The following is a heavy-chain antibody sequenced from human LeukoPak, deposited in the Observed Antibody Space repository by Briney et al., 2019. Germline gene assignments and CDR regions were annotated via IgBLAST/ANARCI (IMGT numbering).Heavy chain of an antibody. D-gene: IGHD2-8*01. CDR3: ARGTLRGTKSPLDY. CDR2: ISAYNGNT. J-gene: IGHJ4*02. V-gene: IGHV1-18*01. CDR1: GYTFTTYG. Sequence: ASVKVSCKASGYTFTTYGITWVRQAPGQGLEWMGWISAYNGNTNYAQKLQGRVTMTTDTSTSTAYMELRSLRSDDTAVYYCARGTLRGTKSPLDYWGQGTLVTVSS.